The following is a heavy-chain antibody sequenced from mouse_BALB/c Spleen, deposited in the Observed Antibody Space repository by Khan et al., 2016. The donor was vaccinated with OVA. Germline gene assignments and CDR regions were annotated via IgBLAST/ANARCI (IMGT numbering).Heavy chain of an antibody. D-gene: IGHD2-1*01. Sequence: QVQLKQSGPALVAPSQSLSITCTVSGFSLTSYGVNWVRQPPGKGLEWLGVIWGDGSTNYHSVLISRLSISKDNSKSQVFLTLNSLQPDDTATYYCVKQNYGTLYAMDYWGQGTAVTVSS. V-gene: IGHV2-3*01. CDR1: GFSLTSYG. CDR3: VKQNYGTLYAMDY. CDR2: IWGDGST. J-gene: IGHJ4*01.